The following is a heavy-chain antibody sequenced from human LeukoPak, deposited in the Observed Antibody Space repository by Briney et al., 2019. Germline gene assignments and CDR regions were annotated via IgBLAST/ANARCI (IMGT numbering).Heavy chain of an antibody. Sequence: SETLSLTCTVSGGSISSYYWSWIRQPPGKGLEWIGYIPYSGNTNYSPSLKSRVTISADTSKNQFSLKMSSVTAADTAVYFCARLRNWAWDFDSWGQGTLVTVSS. J-gene: IGHJ4*02. CDR1: GGSISSYY. CDR3: ARLRNWAWDFDS. D-gene: IGHD7-27*01. CDR2: IPYSGNT. V-gene: IGHV4-59*01.